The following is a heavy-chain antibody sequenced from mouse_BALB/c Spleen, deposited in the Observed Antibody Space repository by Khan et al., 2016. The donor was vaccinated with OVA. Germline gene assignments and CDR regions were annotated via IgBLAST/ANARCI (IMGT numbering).Heavy chain of an antibody. Sequence: EVQLLETGGGLVKPGGSLKLSCEVSGFAFNSYDMSWVRQTPEKRLEWVATISSTGTYTYSPDSVKGRFTISRDTARNTLYLQMSSLRSEDTALYYCTRPSYYGNPWFTYWGQGTLVTVSA. CDR1: GFAFNSYD. CDR3: TRPSYYGNPWFTY. D-gene: IGHD2-10*01. V-gene: IGHV5-9*02. CDR2: ISSTGTYT. J-gene: IGHJ3*01.